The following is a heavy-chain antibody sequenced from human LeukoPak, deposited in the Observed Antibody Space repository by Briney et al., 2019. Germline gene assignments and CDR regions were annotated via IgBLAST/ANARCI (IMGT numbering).Heavy chain of an antibody. Sequence: GGSLRLPCAASGFTVSSNYMSWVRQAPGKGLEWVSVIYSGGSTYYADSVKGRFTISRDNSKNTLYLQMNSLRAEDTAVYYCASYSKLYSGYDPEDYYFDYWGQGTLVTVSS. CDR1: GFTVSSNY. V-gene: IGHV3-53*01. CDR3: ASYSKLYSGYDPEDYYFDY. D-gene: IGHD5-12*01. J-gene: IGHJ4*02. CDR2: IYSGGST.